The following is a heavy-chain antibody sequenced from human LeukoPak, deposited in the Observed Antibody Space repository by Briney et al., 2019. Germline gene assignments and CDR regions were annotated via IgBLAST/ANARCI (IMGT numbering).Heavy chain of an antibody. V-gene: IGHV3-11*04. CDR2: ISSSGSTI. J-gene: IGHJ4*02. Sequence: GGSLRLSCAASGFTFTNYAMSWVRQAPGKGLEWVSYISSSGSTIYYADSVKGRFTISRDNAKNSLYLQMNSLRAEDTAVYYCARGGNWEFFDYWGQGTLVTVSS. D-gene: IGHD7-27*01. CDR3: ARGGNWEFFDY. CDR1: GFTFTNYA.